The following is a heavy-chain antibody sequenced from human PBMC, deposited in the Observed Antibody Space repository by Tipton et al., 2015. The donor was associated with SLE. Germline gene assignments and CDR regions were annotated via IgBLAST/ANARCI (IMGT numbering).Heavy chain of an antibody. CDR3: ARVGSSYMDV. CDR2: IYYSGST. J-gene: IGHJ6*03. CDR1: GGSISSYY. D-gene: IGHD1-26*01. Sequence: PGLVKPSETLSLTCTVSGGSISSYYWSWIRQPPRKGLEWVGYIYYSGSTNYNPSLKSRVTISVDTSKNQFSLKLSSVTAADTAVYYCARVGSSYMDVWGKGTTVNVSS. V-gene: IGHV4-59*12.